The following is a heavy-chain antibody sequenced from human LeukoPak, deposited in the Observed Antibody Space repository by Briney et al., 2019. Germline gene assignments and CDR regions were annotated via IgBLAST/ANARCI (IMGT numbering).Heavy chain of an antibody. Sequence: ASVKVSCKASGGTFSSYAISWVRQAPGQGLEWMGGIIPIFGTVNYAQKFQGRVTITADKSTSTAYMELSSLRSEDTAVYYCARGPVEMATTRGFDYWGQGTLVTVSS. CDR3: ARGPVEMATTRGFDY. D-gene: IGHD5-24*01. J-gene: IGHJ4*02. CDR2: IIPIFGTV. V-gene: IGHV1-69*06. CDR1: GGTFSSYA.